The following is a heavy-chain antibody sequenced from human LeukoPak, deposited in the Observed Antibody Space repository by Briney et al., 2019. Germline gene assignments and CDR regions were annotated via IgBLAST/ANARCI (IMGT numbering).Heavy chain of an antibody. V-gene: IGHV4-59*01. J-gene: IGHJ4*02. CDR3: AGAPTRHYFDY. D-gene: IGHD1-1*01. Sequence: PSETLSLTCTVSSGSITSYYRSWIRQPPGKGLEYIGHIYYTGTTDYNPSLKSRVTMSVDTSKSQFSLRLISVTASDTAVYFCAGAPTRHYFDYWGQGTLVAVSS. CDR1: SGSITSYY. CDR2: IYYTGTT.